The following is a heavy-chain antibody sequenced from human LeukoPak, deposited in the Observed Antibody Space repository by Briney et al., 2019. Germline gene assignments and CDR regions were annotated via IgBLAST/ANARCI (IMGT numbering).Heavy chain of an antibody. V-gene: IGHV3-43*02. CDR2: VSVNADST. J-gene: IGHJ4*02. Sequence: PGGSLRLSCAASGFTFDHYAMHWVRQAPGKGPEWVSIVSVNADSTYYADSVRGRSTISRDNNNNSLYLQMHSLRTDDTAVYYCVKGVVYDSGGYFHLDYWGQGTLVTVSS. CDR1: GFTFDHYA. D-gene: IGHD3-22*01. CDR3: VKGVVYDSGGYFHLDY.